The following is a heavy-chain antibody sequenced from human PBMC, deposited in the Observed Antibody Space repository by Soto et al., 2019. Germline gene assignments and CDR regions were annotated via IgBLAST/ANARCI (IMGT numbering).Heavy chain of an antibody. J-gene: IGHJ4*02. CDR1: GGSISSGGYY. Sequence: SETLSLTCTVSGGSISSGGYYWSWIRQHPGKGLEWIGYIYYSGSTYYNPSLKSRVTISVDTSKNQFSLKLTSVAAADTAVYYCARHGPGIAGFCDLWGRGTLVTVSS. V-gene: IGHV4-39*01. CDR3: ARHGPGIAGFCDL. CDR2: IYYSGST. D-gene: IGHD3-3*01.